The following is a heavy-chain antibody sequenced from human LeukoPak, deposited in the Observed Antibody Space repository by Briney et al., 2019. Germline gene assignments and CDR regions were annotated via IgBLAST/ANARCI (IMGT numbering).Heavy chain of an antibody. J-gene: IGHJ4*02. CDR3: TSWAGEVKNGLWSGPFDY. CDR1: GYTFTSHY. V-gene: IGHV1-46*01. CDR2: IDPSGGST. D-gene: IGHD3-3*01. Sequence: ASVKVSCKASGYTFTSHYFHWVRQAPGQGIEWMGIIDPSGGSTNYAQKFQGRVAMTRDTSTSTVYMDLSSLRSEDTAVYYCTSWAGEVKNGLWSGPFDYWGQGALVTVSS.